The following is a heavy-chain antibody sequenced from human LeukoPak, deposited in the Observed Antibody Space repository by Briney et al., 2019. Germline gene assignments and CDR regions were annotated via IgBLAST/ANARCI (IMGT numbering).Heavy chain of an antibody. Sequence: GGSLILSCAASGFTFSSYSMNWVRQAPGKGLEWVSYISSSSSTIYYADSVKGRFTISRDNAKNSLYLQMNSLRDEDTAVYYCARGYGGNSDAKLKDYYYGMDVWGQGTTVTVSS. CDR3: ARGYGGNSDAKLKDYYYGMDV. CDR1: GFTFSSYS. J-gene: IGHJ6*02. D-gene: IGHD4-23*01. V-gene: IGHV3-48*02. CDR2: ISSSSSTI.